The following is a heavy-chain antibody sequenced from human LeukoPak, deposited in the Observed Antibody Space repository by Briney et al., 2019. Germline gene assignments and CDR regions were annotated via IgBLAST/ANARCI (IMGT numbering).Heavy chain of an antibody. Sequence: GGSLRLSCAASGFTFSSYTMNWVRQAPGKGLEWVPSITTSSTYIYYADSVRGRFTISRDNAKNSLYLRMSSLRVEDTAVYYCARGEGYYASGSYYIDYWGQGTLVTVSS. J-gene: IGHJ4*02. CDR1: GFTFSSYT. V-gene: IGHV3-21*01. CDR3: ARGEGYYASGSYYIDY. D-gene: IGHD3-10*01. CDR2: ITTSSTYI.